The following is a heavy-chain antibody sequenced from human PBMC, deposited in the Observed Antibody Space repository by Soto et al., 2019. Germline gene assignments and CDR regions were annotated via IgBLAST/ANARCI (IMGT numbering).Heavy chain of an antibody. Sequence: QVQLVESGGGVVQPGRSLRLSCAASGFTFSSYGMHWVRQAPGKGLEWVAVISYEGSNKYYADSVTGRFTISRDNPKNTLYLQMNSLRAEDTAVYYCAKGQDYYASGSRLYWGQGTLVTVAS. CDR3: AKGQDYYASGSRLY. J-gene: IGHJ4*02. CDR2: ISYEGSNK. D-gene: IGHD3-10*01. V-gene: IGHV3-30*18. CDR1: GFTFSSYG.